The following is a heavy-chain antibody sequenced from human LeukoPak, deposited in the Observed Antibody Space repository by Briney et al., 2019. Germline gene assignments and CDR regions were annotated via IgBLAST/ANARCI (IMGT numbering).Heavy chain of an antibody. V-gene: IGHV3-53*01. CDR3: VRVVDYWFDP. Sequence: PGGSLSLSCAVAGFTVSSKYMRWVRQAPGKGLEWFSVIYSGGSTYYADSVKGRFTISRHNSKNTLYLQMNSLRAEDTAVYYCVRVVDYWFDPWRQGTLVTVSS. D-gene: IGHD2-15*01. CDR1: GFTVSSKY. J-gene: IGHJ5*02. CDR2: IYSGGST.